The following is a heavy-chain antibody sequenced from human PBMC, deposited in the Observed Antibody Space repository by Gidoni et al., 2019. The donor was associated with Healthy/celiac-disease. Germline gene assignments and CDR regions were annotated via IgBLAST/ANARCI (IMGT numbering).Heavy chain of an antibody. CDR2: IRSKAYGGTT. V-gene: IGHV3-49*05. Sequence: EVQLVESGGGLVKPGRSRRRSCTASGFTFGEYAMSWFRQAPGKGLAWVGFIRSKAYGGTTEYAASVKGRFTISRDDSKSIASLQMNSLKPEDTAVYYCTRESSDLVATAFDYWGQGTLVTVSS. CDR3: TRESSDLVATAFDY. CDR1: GFTFGEYA. J-gene: IGHJ4*02. D-gene: IGHD5-12*01.